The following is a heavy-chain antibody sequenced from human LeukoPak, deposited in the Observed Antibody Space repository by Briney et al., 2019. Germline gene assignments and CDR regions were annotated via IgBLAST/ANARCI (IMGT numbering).Heavy chain of an antibody. Sequence: RESGPALVKPTQTLTLTCTFSGFPLSTSGMCVSWIRQPPGKALEWLARIDWDDDKYYNSSLKTRLTISKDTSKNRVVLTMTDMDPVDTATYYCARNKWNFVDYWGQGTLVTVSS. CDR2: IDWDDDK. J-gene: IGHJ4*02. CDR1: GFPLSTSGMC. V-gene: IGHV2-70*11. D-gene: IGHD1-7*01. CDR3: ARNKWNFVDY.